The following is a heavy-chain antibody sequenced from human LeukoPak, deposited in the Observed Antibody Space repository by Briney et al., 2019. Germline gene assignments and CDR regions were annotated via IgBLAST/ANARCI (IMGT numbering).Heavy chain of an antibody. Sequence: GASVKVSCKASGYTFTRHYLHWVRQAPGQGLEWVGLINPTGTSSWSAQKFQGRVTLTREMSTSTDYMELSSLRSEDTAVYYCARDNSLQDMAWWFDPWGQGTLVIVSS. V-gene: IGHV1-46*01. CDR1: GYTFTRHY. J-gene: IGHJ5*02. CDR2: INPTGTSS. CDR3: ARDNSLQDMAWWFDP. D-gene: IGHD5-24*01.